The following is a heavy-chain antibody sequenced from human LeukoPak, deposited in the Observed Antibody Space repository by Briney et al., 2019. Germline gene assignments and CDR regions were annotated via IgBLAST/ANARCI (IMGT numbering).Heavy chain of an antibody. V-gene: IGHV4-34*01. J-gene: IGHJ5*02. D-gene: IGHD2-2*01. CDR2: INHRGST. CDR1: RGSFSGYY. CDR3: ARGPAAIHDWFDP. Sequence: SESLSLTRADCRGSFSGYYWSGLRQPPGKGLECMGEINHRGSTKYKPSLKSRVTISVDTSKNQCSLKLSSVTAADTAVYYCARGPAAIHDWFDPWGQGTLVTVSS.